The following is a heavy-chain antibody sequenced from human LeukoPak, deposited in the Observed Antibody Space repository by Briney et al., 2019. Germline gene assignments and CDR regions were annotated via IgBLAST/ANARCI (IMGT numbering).Heavy chain of an antibody. D-gene: IGHD5-18*01. J-gene: IGHJ4*02. CDR3: AKDDRIQTRRYSYNY. CDR1: GFSFSGYY. CDR2: IKSGATTM. V-gene: IGHV3-11*01. Sequence: GGSLTLSCEASGFSFSGYYMTWIRQPPGKGLEWIAYIKSGATTMYYADSVRGRFTISRDDSKNSLFLQMNSLRAEDTAVYYCAKDDRIQTRRYSYNYWGQGTLVTVSS.